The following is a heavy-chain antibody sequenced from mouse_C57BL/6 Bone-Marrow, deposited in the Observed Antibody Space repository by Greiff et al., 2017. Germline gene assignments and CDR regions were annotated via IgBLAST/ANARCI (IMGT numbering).Heavy chain of an antibody. V-gene: IGHV1-55*01. CDR2: IYPGSGST. Sequence: QVQLQQPGAELVKPGASVKMSCKASGYTFTSYWITWVKQRPGQGLEWIGDIYPGSGSTNYNEKFKSKATLTVDTSSSTAYMQLSSLTSEDSAVYYCARRGHDGGASWFAYWGQGTLVTVSA. CDR3: ARRGHDGGASWFAY. J-gene: IGHJ3*01. CDR1: GYTFTSYW. D-gene: IGHD2-12*01.